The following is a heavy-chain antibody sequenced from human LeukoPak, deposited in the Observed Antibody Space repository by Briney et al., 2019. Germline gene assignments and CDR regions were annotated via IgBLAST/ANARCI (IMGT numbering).Heavy chain of an antibody. V-gene: IGHV3-74*01. D-gene: IGHD3-22*01. J-gene: IGHJ4*02. CDR2: INSDGSST. CDR1: GFTFSSYW. Sequence: EAGGSLRLSCAASGFTFSSYWMHWVRQAPGKGLVWVSRINSDGSSTSYADSVKGRFTISRDNAKNSLYLQMNSLRAEDTALYYCAKENAYYYDSSGYPREFDYWGRGTLVTVSS. CDR3: AKENAYYYDSSGYPREFDY.